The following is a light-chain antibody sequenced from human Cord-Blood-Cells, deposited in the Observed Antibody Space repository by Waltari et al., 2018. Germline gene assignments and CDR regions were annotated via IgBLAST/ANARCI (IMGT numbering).Light chain of an antibody. CDR1: QSVSSY. CDR3: QQRSNWPPGLT. J-gene: IGKJ4*01. Sequence: EIVLTQSPATLSLSPGERAPLSCRASQSVSSYLAWYQQKPGQAPRLLIDDASNRATGIPARFSGSGSVTDFTLTISSLEPEDFAVYYCQQRSNWPPGLTFGGGTKVEIK. V-gene: IGKV3-11*01. CDR2: DAS.